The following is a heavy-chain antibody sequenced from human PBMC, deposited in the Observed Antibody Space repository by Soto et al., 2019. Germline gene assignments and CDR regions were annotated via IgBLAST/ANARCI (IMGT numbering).Heavy chain of an antibody. Sequence: ETLSLTCTVSGGSISSYYWSWIRQPQGKGLEWIGYVHYGGSTSYSPSLRSRVTISVDTSTTTAYMELRSLRSDDTAVYYCARVVPGAEAWFGPWGQGTLVTVSS. V-gene: IGHV4-59*01. D-gene: IGHD2-2*01. CDR3: ARVVPGAEAWFGP. CDR1: GGSISSYY. CDR2: VHYGGST. J-gene: IGHJ5*02.